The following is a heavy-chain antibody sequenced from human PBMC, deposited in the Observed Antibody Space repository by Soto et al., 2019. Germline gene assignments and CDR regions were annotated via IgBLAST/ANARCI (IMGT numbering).Heavy chain of an antibody. J-gene: IGHJ4*02. Sequence: ASVKVSCKASGYIFKNHGISWVRQAPGQGLEWMGWISAYNGNTSYPQKFKDRVTMTRNTSISTAYMELSNLRSDDTAVYYCARDKVGMVDYWGQGTLVTVSS. D-gene: IGHD1-26*01. V-gene: IGHV1-18*01. CDR3: ARDKVGMVDY. CDR2: ISAYNGNT. CDR1: GYIFKNHG.